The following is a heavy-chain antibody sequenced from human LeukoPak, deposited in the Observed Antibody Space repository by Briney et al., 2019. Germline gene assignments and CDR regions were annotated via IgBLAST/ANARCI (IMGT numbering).Heavy chain of an antibody. V-gene: IGHV3-30*02. CDR1: GFTFSSYG. Sequence: PGGSLRLSCAASGFTFSSYGMHWVRQAPGKGLEWVAFIRYDGSNKYYADSVKGRFTISRDNSKNTLYLQMNSLRAEDTAVYYCAKDQYSYGRTIDYWGQGTLVTVSS. CDR2: IRYDGSNK. D-gene: IGHD5-18*01. CDR3: AKDQYSYGRTIDY. J-gene: IGHJ4*02.